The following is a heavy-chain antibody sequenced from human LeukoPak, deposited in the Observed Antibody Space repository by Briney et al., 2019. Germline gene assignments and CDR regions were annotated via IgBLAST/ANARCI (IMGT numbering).Heavy chain of an antibody. V-gene: IGHV3-64*04. D-gene: IGHD4-17*01. J-gene: IGHJ4*02. Sequence: GGSLRLSCAASGFTFSSYAMHWVRQAPGKGLEYVSAISSNGGSTYYADSVKGRFTISRDNSKNTLYLQMNSLRAEDTAVYYCASTFYGDSPPYWGQGTLVTVSS. CDR2: ISSNGGST. CDR1: GFTFSSYA. CDR3: ASTFYGDSPPY.